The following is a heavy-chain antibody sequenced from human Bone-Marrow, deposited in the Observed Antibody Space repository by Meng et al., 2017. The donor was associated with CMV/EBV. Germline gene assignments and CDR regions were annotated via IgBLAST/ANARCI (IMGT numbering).Heavy chain of an antibody. Sequence: GESLKISCAASGFTFSSYAMHWVRQAPGKGLEWVAVISYDGSNKYYADSVKGRFTISRDNSKNTLYLQMNSLRAEDTAVYYCARSSSPQYFDYWGQGNLVTVSS. CDR1: GFTFSSYA. D-gene: IGHD6-6*01. CDR2: ISYDGSNK. J-gene: IGHJ4*02. V-gene: IGHV3-30*04. CDR3: ARSSSPQYFDY.